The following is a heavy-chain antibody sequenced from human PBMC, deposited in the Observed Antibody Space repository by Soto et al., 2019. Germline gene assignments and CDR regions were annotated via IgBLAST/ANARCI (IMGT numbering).Heavy chain of an antibody. CDR1: GGSISSGGYY. Sequence: SETLSLTCTVSGGSISSGGYYWSWIRQHPGKGLEWIGYIYYSGSTYYNPSLKSRVTISVDTSKNQFSLKLSSVTAADTAVYYCASGYYDSSGYYHTLFNYWGQGTLVTVSS. CDR2: IYYSGST. V-gene: IGHV4-31*03. D-gene: IGHD3-22*01. CDR3: ASGYYDSSGYYHTLFNY. J-gene: IGHJ4*02.